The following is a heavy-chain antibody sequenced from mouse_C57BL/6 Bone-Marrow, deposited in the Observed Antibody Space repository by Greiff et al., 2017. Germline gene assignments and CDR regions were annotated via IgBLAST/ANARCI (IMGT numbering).Heavy chain of an antibody. CDR2: IYPGSGST. CDR1: GYTFTSYW. J-gene: IGHJ4*01. Sequence: VQLQQPGAELVKPGASVKMSCKASGYTFTSYWITWVKQRPGQGLEWIGDIYPGSGSTNYNEKFKSKATLTVDTSSSTAYMQLSSLTSEDSAVYDCARRNWEGLHYYAMDYWGQGTSVTVSS. V-gene: IGHV1-55*01. D-gene: IGHD4-1*01. CDR3: ARRNWEGLHYYAMDY.